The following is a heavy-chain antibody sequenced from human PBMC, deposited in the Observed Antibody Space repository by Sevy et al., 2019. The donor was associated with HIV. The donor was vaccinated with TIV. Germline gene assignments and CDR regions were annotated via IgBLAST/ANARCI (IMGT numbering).Heavy chain of an antibody. D-gene: IGHD3-16*01. CDR2: IKQDGREK. J-gene: IGHJ4*02. V-gene: IGHV3-7*01. CDR3: ERGLYNALD. CDR1: GFTFTTYW. Sequence: GGSLRLSCAASGFTFTTYWMTWVRQAPGKGLEWVANIKQDGREKYYVDSVKGRFTISRDNAKNSVYLQMNSLRVEDTAVYYCERGLYNALDWGQGTLVTVSS.